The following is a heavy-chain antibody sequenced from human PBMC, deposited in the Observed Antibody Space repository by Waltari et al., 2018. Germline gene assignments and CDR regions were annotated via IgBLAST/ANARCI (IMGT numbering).Heavy chain of an antibody. V-gene: IGHV3-30*02. J-gene: IGHJ4*02. Sequence: VNLVESGGGVVQPGGSLGLSCATPGLPFRNFGRHWGRQAPGKGLEWVALIWFDGSDKFYADSVRGRFTISRDNSARTLYLDMDSLRLDDTAMYYCAKDAFGNTYLDFWGQGTLVTVSS. CDR3: AKDAFGNTYLDF. CDR2: IWFDGSDK. D-gene: IGHD2-2*02. CDR1: GLPFRNFG.